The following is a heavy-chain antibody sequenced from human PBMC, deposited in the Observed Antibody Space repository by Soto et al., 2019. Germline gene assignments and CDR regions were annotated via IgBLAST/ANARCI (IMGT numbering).Heavy chain of an antibody. V-gene: IGHV3-7*01. D-gene: IGHD3-3*01. CDR2: IKQDGSEK. CDR3: ARDLFLEWLTAGGWFDP. CDR1: GFTFSSYW. J-gene: IGHJ5*02. Sequence: GGPLRLSCAASGFTFSSYWMSWVRQAPGKGLEWVANIKQDGSEKYYVDSVKGRFTISRDNAKNSLYLQMNSLRAEDTAVYYCARDLFLEWLTAGGWFDPWGQGTLVTVSS.